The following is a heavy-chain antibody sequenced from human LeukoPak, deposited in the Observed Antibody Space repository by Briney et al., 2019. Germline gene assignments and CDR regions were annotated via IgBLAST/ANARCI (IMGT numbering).Heavy chain of an antibody. CDR1: GGSISSSNW. CDR2: IYHSGST. J-gene: IGHJ4*02. V-gene: IGHV4-4*02. D-gene: IGHD4-17*01. CDR3: ARESYGDYLDY. Sequence: PSGTLSLTCAVSGGSISSSNWWSWVRQPPGKGLEWIGEIYHSGSTNYNPSLKGRVTISVDKSKNQFSLKLSSVTAADTAVYYCARESYGDYLDYWGQGTLVTVSS.